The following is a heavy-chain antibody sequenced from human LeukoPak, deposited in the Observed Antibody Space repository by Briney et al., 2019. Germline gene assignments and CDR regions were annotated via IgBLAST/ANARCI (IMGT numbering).Heavy chain of an antibody. Sequence: ASVKVSCKASGYTFTSYGISWVRQAPGQGLEWMGWISAYNGNTNYAQKLQSRVTMTTDTSTSTAYMELRSLRSDDTAMYYCARSDGDNWNDAGGWYFDLWGRGTLVTVSS. V-gene: IGHV1-18*01. D-gene: IGHD1-20*01. CDR2: ISAYNGNT. CDR3: ARSDGDNWNDAGGWYFDL. CDR1: GYTFTSYG. J-gene: IGHJ2*01.